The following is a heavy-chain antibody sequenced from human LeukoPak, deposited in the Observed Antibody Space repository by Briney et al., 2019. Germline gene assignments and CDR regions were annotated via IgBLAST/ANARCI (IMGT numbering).Heavy chain of an antibody. J-gene: IGHJ4*02. CDR3: ARRFPYNNTPYFDY. CDR1: GDXISSSSYY. D-gene: IGHD5-24*01. V-gene: IGHV4-39*01. CDR2: IYYSGIT. Sequence: SETLSLTCTVSGDXISSSSYYWGWIRQPPGMGLEWIGSIYYSGITYYNPSLKSRITISVDTSKNQFSLKLNSVTAADAAVYYCARRFPYNNTPYFDYWGQGTLVTVSS.